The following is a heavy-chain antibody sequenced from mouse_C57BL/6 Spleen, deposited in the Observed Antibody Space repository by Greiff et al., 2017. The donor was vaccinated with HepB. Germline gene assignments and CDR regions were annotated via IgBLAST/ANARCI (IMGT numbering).Heavy chain of an antibody. V-gene: IGHV5-4*03. CDR3: ARAYYSNYFDY. D-gene: IGHD2-5*01. J-gene: IGHJ2*01. CDR2: ISDGGSYT. CDR1: GFTFSSYA. Sequence: EVNVVESGGGLVKPGGSLKLSCAASGFTFSSYAMSWVRQTPEKRLEWVATISDGGSYTYYPDNVKGRFTISRDNAKNNLYLQMSHLKSEDTAMYYCARAYYSNYFDYWGQGTTLTVSS.